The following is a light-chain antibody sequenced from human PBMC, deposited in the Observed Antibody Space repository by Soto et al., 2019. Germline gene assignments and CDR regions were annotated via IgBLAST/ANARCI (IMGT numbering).Light chain of an antibody. J-gene: IGKJ5*01. V-gene: IGKV3-20*01. CDR2: GVS. CDR1: QSVSSSY. CDR3: QQYNNWPPWIT. Sequence: EIVLTQSPGTLSLSPGERATLSCRASQSVSSSYLAWYQQKPGQAPRLLIYGVSSRATGIPDRFSGSGSGTDFTLTISRLEPEDFAVYYCQQYNNWPPWITFGQGTRLEIK.